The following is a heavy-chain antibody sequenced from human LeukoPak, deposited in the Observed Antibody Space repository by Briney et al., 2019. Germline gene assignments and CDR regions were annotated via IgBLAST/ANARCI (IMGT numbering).Heavy chain of an antibody. J-gene: IGHJ4*02. CDR3: AKDDGEPPNYYDSSGAHNDY. D-gene: IGHD3-22*01. CDR1: GFTFSSYG. Sequence: GTSLRLSCAASGFTFSSYGMHWVRQAPGKGLEWVAVISYDGSNKYYADSVKGRFTISRDNSKNTLYLQMNSLRAEDTAVYYCAKDDGEPPNYYDSSGAHNDYWGQGTLVTVSS. CDR2: ISYDGSNK. V-gene: IGHV3-30*18.